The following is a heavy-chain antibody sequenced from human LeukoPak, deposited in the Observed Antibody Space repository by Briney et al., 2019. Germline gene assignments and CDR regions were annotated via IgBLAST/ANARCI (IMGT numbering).Heavy chain of an antibody. V-gene: IGHV3-23*01. CDR3: AKDGGTSFDY. CDR2: ISGSGGST. CDR1: GFTFSNYG. J-gene: IGHJ4*02. D-gene: IGHD3-16*01. Sequence: PGGSLRLSCSASGFTFSNYGMSWVRQAPGKGLEWVSAISGSGGSTYYADSVKGRFTISRDNSKNTLYLQMNSLRAEDTAVYYCAKDGGTSFDYWGQGTLVTVSS.